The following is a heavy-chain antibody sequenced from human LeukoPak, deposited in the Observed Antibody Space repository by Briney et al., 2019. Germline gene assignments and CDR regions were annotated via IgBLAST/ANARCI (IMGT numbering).Heavy chain of an antibody. Sequence: GGSLRLSCAASGFTFSSYAMSWVRQAPGKGLEWVSAISGSGGSTYYADSVKGRFTISRDNSKNTLYLQMNSLRAEDTAVYYCATPPASRYCSGGSCQNYFDYWSQGTLVTVSS. CDR2: ISGSGGST. CDR3: ATPPASRYCSGGSCQNYFDY. J-gene: IGHJ4*02. V-gene: IGHV3-23*01. CDR1: GFTFSSYA. D-gene: IGHD2-15*01.